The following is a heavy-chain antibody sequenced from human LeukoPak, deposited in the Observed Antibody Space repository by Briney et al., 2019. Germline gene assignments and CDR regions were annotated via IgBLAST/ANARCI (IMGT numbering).Heavy chain of an antibody. D-gene: IGHD4-17*01. V-gene: IGHV3-74*01. Sequence: GGSLRLSCAASGFTFSTYWMHWVRQAPGKGLVWVSRISSDGSSTNYADSVKGRFTISRDNAKNSLYLQVDSLRAEDTAVYYCARHRCSNCGDYFDYWGQGTLVTVSS. CDR1: GFTFSTYW. CDR3: ARHRCSNCGDYFDY. J-gene: IGHJ4*02. CDR2: ISSDGSST.